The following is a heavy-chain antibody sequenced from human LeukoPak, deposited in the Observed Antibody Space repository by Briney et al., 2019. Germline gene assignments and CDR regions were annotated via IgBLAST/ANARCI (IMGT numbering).Heavy chain of an antibody. CDR2: IINDEITA. CDR3: AKGYFDWLSTAPLDY. Sequence: GGSLRLSCAASGLTFHNTWMHWIRQAPGKRLVWVSRIINDEITATYADSVKGRFTISRDNAKNTLYMQMNSLRDEDTAVYYCAKGYFDWLSTAPLDYWGQGTLVTVSS. CDR1: GLTFHNTW. V-gene: IGHV3-74*01. J-gene: IGHJ4*02. D-gene: IGHD3-9*01.